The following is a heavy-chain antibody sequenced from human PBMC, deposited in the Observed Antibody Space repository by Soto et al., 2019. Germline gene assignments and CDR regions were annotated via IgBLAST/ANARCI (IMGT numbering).Heavy chain of an antibody. V-gene: IGHV4-30-4*01. D-gene: IGHD6-13*01. CDR3: ARDIRPHGGKQLHWFDP. Sequence: SETLSLTCTVSGGSISSDDYYWSWIRQPPGKGLEWIGYIYYSGSTYYNPSHKSRVTISVDTSKNQFSLKLSSVTAADTAVYYCARDIRPHGGKQLHWFDPWGQGPLVTVSS. J-gene: IGHJ5*02. CDR2: IYYSGST. CDR1: GGSISSDDYY.